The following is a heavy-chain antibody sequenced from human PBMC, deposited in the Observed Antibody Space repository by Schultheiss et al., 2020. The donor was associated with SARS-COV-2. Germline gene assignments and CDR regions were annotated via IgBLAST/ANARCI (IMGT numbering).Heavy chain of an antibody. CDR2: ISYDGSKK. CDR3: ARDHSSGWYFDY. V-gene: IGHV3-30*03. Sequence: GESLKISCAASGFTFSSYGMHWVRQAPGKGLEWVAVISYDGSKKYYADSVKGRFTITRDNSKHMLHLKMNSVTAEDTAVYYCARDHSSGWYFDYWGQGTMVTVSS. CDR1: GFTFSSYG. J-gene: IGHJ4*02. D-gene: IGHD6-19*01.